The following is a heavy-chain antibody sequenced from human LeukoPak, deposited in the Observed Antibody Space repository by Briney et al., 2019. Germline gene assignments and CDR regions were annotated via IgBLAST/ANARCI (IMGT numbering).Heavy chain of an antibody. CDR3: ARLLRGGRDTAMVTMIVVRAKPGAFDS. CDR1: GGSISGYY. D-gene: IGHD5-18*01. CDR2: IYYSGST. V-gene: IGHV4-59*12. J-gene: IGHJ3*02. Sequence: SETLSLTCTVSGGSISGYYWSWIWQPPGKGLEWIGYIYYSGSTNYNPSLKSRVTISVDTSKNQFSMKLSSVTAADTAVYYCARLLRGGRDTAMVTMIVVRAKPGAFDSWGQGTMVTVSS.